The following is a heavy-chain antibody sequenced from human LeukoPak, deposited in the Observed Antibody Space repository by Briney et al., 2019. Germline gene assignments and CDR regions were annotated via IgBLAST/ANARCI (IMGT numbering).Heavy chain of an antibody. CDR3: ARGHYDVLAASYKWTPDY. V-gene: IGHV3-21*01. D-gene: IGHD3-9*01. CDR1: GFTFNTFN. CDR2: ITSGGDYI. Sequence: NPGGSLRLSCAASGFTFNTFNMNWVRQAPGKGLEWVSSITSGGDYIYYADSVKGGFTTSRDNAKNSLSLQLNSLRVEDTAVYYCARGHYDVLAASYKWTPDYWGQGTLVTVSS. J-gene: IGHJ4*02.